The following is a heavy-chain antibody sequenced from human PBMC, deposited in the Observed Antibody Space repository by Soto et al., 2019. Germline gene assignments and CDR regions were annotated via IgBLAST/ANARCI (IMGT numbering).Heavy chain of an antibody. D-gene: IGHD6-13*01. CDR1: GFTFSDYG. Sequence: QPGGSLRLSCAASGFTFSDYGMHWVRQAPGKGLEWVTLIWYDGTKEYYVDSVKGRFTISRDNSKNTLHLQMNSLRAEDTAVYYCARKQQVAFGSYYYEYGMDVWGQGTTVTVAS. CDR2: IWYDGTKE. J-gene: IGHJ6*02. V-gene: IGHV3-33*01. CDR3: ARKQQVAFGSYYYEYGMDV.